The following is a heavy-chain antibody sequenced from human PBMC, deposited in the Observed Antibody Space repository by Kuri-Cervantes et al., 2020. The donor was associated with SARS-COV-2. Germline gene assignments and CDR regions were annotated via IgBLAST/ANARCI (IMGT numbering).Heavy chain of an antibody. CDR2: IHYSGST. CDR1: GDSISSYY. V-gene: IGHV4-59*01. CDR3: ARDSGITGTFDY. D-gene: IGHD1-20*01. Sequence: GSLRLSCTVSGDSISSYYWSWIRQPPGKGLEWIGYIHYSGSTNYNPSLRGRVTISVDTSKRQFSLRLSSVTAADTAVYYCARDSGITGTFDYWGQGTLVTVSS. J-gene: IGHJ4*02.